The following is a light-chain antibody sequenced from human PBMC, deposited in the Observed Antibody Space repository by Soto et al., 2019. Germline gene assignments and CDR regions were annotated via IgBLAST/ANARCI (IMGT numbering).Light chain of an antibody. J-gene: IGKJ1*01. CDR2: KAS. V-gene: IGKV1-5*03. Sequence: DIQMTQSPSTLSASVGDRVTITCRASQSISSWLAWYQQKPGKAPKLLIYKASSLESGVPSRFSGSGSGTEFTLTISSLQPDDFATYYCQQYNSYSRTVGQGTNMEIK. CDR1: QSISSW. CDR3: QQYNSYSRT.